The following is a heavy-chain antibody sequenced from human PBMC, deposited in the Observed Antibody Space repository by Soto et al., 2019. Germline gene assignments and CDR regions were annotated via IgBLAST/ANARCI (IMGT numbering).Heavy chain of an antibody. Sequence: TLSLTCTVSGGSISSGGFYWTWIRHHPGKGLEWIAYIFYTGRTYYNPSLRSRITISVDTSKNQFSLKLNSVTVADTAVYYCARDREPDSRGDSFPFWGQGKMVTVSS. J-gene: IGHJ3*01. CDR2: IFYTGRT. CDR3: ARDREPDSRGDSFPF. D-gene: IGHD3-22*01. V-gene: IGHV4-31*03. CDR1: GGSISSGGFY.